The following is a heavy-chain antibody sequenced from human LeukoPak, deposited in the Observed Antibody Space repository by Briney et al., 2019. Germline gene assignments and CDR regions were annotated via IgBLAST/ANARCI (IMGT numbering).Heavy chain of an antibody. CDR3: AAGGPRDYDILTGYYRGYYYYGMDV. CDR2: IIPNNGDT. D-gene: IGHD3-9*01. J-gene: IGHJ6*02. CDR1: GYTLTDYY. Sequence: VASVTVSCKASGYTLTDYYIHWVRQAPGQGLEWMGRIIPNNGDTNYAQNFQGRVTMTRDTSISTAYMELSSLRSEDTAVYYCAAGGPRDYDILTGYYRGYYYYGMDVWGQGTTVTVSS. V-gene: IGHV1-2*06.